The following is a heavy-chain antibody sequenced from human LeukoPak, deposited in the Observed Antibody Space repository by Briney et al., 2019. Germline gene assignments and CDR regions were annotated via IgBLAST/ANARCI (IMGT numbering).Heavy chain of an antibody. V-gene: IGHV3-48*04. CDR2: ISIIGSTI. CDR3: ARDGKGRKRIGYYFDY. CDR1: TYTLNNYW. D-gene: IGHD3-10*01. J-gene: IGHJ4*02. Sequence: HGGSLTLSCTASTYTLNNYWMSGVRQAPRKGLEWVSCISIIGSTIYYAYSVKGRFNISRDNAKNSLYLQMNSLRAEDTAVYYCARDGKGRKRIGYYFDYWGQGTLVTVSS.